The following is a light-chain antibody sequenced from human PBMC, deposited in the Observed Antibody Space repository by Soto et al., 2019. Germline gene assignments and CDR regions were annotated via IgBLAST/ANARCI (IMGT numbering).Light chain of an antibody. CDR1: ISDVGGYNY. V-gene: IGLV2-14*01. CDR2: EVS. CDR3: SSYTSSSGV. Sequence: QSALSQPASVSVSPGQSITISFTLTISDVGGYNYVSWYQQHPGKAPKLMIYEVSNRPSGVSNRFSGSKSGNTASLTISGLQAEDEADYYCSSYTSSSGVFGTGTKVTVL. J-gene: IGLJ1*01.